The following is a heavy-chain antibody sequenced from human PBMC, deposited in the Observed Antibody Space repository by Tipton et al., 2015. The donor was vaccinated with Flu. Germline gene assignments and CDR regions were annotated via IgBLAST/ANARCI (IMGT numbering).Heavy chain of an antibody. V-gene: IGHV4-39*01. CDR3: ARLFNYGKSSGLDF. Sequence: TLSLTCSVSGGSIRTTTYYWGWIRQPPGKGLEWVGSINYSGTTYYNSFLNSRVTISADTSKNQFSLNLSSVTAADTAVYYCARLFNYGKSSGLDFWGPGTPVTVSS. CDR2: INYSGTT. CDR1: GGSIRTTTYY. D-gene: IGHD3-16*01. J-gene: IGHJ5*01.